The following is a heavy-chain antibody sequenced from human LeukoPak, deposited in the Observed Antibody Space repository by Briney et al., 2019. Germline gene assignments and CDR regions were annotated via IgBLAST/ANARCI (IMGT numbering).Heavy chain of an antibody. Sequence: SETLSLTCAVYGGSFSNYYWSWIRQPPGKGLEWMGEINHSGSTNYNPSLKSRVTISVDTSKNQFSLKLSSVTAADTAVYYCARVIVVVPAATQGSRFDPWGQGTLVTVSS. CDR1: GGSFSNYY. CDR2: INHSGST. CDR3: ARVIVVVPAATQGSRFDP. V-gene: IGHV4-34*01. D-gene: IGHD2-2*01. J-gene: IGHJ5*02.